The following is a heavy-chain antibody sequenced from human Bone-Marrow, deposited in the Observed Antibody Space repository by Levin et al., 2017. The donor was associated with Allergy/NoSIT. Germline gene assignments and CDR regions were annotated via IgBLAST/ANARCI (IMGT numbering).Heavy chain of an antibody. CDR2: IWYDGTNK. CDR3: ARDHRSWFYYYGMDV. V-gene: IGHV3-33*01. Sequence: GGSLRLSCAASGFTLSSYGMYWVRQAPGKGLEWVAVIWYDGTNKYYAESVEGRFTISRDTSKNTLYLQMNSLRAEDTAVYYCARDHRSWFYYYGMDVWGQGTTVTVS. J-gene: IGHJ6*02. CDR1: GFTLSSYG. D-gene: IGHD3-10*01.